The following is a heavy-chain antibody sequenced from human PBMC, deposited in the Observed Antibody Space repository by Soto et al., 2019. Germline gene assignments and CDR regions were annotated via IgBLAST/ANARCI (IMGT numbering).Heavy chain of an antibody. J-gene: IGHJ5*02. CDR3: SDSPGSGGSTDGWFDP. CDR2: IKSQADGETT. Sequence: DVQLVESGGALVEPGGSLRLSCAASGLTFSNAWMNWVRQVPGKGLEWVGRIKSQADGETTDYAAPVKGRFTISRDDSRDTLYLQMDSLKTEDTAIYYCSDSPGSGGSTDGWFDPWGQGSLVTVSS. D-gene: IGHD3-10*01. V-gene: IGHV3-15*07. CDR1: GLTFSNAW.